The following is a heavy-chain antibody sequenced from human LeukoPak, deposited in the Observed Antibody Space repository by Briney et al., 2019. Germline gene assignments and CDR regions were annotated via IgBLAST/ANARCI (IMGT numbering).Heavy chain of an antibody. CDR1: GYSFTSYW. Sequence: GESLKISCKGSGYSFTSYWIGWVRQMPGKGLEWMGIIYPGDSDTRYSPSFQGQVTISADKSISTAYPQWSSLKASDTAMYYCARLGSSSWYYYYGMDVWGQGTTVTVSS. D-gene: IGHD6-13*01. J-gene: IGHJ6*02. CDR3: ARLGSSSWYYYYGMDV. CDR2: IYPGDSDT. V-gene: IGHV5-51*01.